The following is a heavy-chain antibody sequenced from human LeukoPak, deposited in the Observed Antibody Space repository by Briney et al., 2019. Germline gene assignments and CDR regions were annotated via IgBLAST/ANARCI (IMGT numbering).Heavy chain of an antibody. J-gene: IGHJ3*02. V-gene: IGHV4-30-4*08. CDR3: ARNFDYWGAFDI. CDR2: IENRGTP. CDR1: GGSIDGSDSF. D-gene: IGHD3-3*01. Sequence: SQTLSLTCNVSGGSIDGSDSFWGWIRQSPGKGLEWMGHIENRGTPHYSPTLKSRLTISIDTSKNQFSLHLRSVTAADTAVYFCARNFDYWGAFDIWGQGTTVTVSS.